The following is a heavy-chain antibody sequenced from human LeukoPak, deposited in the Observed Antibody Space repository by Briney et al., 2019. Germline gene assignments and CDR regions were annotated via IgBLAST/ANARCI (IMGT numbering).Heavy chain of an antibody. CDR3: AREQRGYSYGSGPYYYYGMDV. J-gene: IGHJ6*02. CDR2: IKQDGSEK. D-gene: IGHD5-18*01. Sequence: GGSLRLSCAASGFTFSSYAMSWVRQAPGKGLEWVANIKQDGSEKYYVDSVKGRFTISRDNAKNSLYLQMNSLRAEDTAVYYCAREQRGYSYGSGPYYYYGMDVWGQGTTVTVSS. V-gene: IGHV3-7*01. CDR1: GFTFSSYA.